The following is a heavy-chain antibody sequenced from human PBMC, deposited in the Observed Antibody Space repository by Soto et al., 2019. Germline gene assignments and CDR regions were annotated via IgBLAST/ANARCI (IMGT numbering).Heavy chain of an antibody. V-gene: IGHV1-69*01. D-gene: IGHD1-26*01. CDR3: ARVVVGSRLSLDY. CDR2: ISPIFGTP. CDR1: GGTFSSYT. Sequence: QVQLVQSGAEVKKPGSSVTVPCKASGGTFSSYTISWVRQAPGQGLEWMAGISPIFGTPIYAQKFQDRVTITADDSTMTAYMEMNRPTSEDTAVYYCARVVVGSRLSLDYWGQGTLVTISS. J-gene: IGHJ4*02.